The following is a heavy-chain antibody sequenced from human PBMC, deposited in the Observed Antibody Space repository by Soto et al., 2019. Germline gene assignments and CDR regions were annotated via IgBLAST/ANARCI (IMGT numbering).Heavy chain of an antibody. CDR1: GYTFTSYG. CDR2: ISAYNGNT. CDR3: ARGLQVVVAANGFGSDY. J-gene: IGHJ4*02. D-gene: IGHD2-15*01. Sequence: GASVKVSCKASGYTFTSYGISWVRQAPGQGLEWMGWISAYNGNTNYAQKLQGRVTMTTDTSTSTAYMELRSLRSDDTAVYYCARGLQVVVAANGFGSDYWGQGTLVTVSS. V-gene: IGHV1-18*01.